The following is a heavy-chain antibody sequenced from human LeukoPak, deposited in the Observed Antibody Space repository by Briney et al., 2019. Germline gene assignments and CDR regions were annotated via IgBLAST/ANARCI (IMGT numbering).Heavy chain of an antibody. CDR1: GFTFSTYG. CDR2: LSGSGGTT. Sequence: GGSLRLSCAASGFTFSTYGMGWVRQAPGKGLEWVSALSGSGGTTYYADSVKGRFTISRDNSRNTLSLQTNSLRADDTAVYYCAKDRTGPTGADWFDPWGQGTLVTVSS. D-gene: IGHD1-1*01. V-gene: IGHV3-23*01. J-gene: IGHJ5*02. CDR3: AKDRTGPTGADWFDP.